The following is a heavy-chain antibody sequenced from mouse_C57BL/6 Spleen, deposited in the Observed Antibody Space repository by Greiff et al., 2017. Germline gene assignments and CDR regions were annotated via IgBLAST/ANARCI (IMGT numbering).Heavy chain of an antibody. CDR2: IYPRDGST. J-gene: IGHJ3*01. CDR1: GYTFTSYD. D-gene: IGHD2-2*01. V-gene: IGHV1-85*01. Sequence: VQLVESGPELVKPGASVKLSCKASGYTFTSYDINWVKQRPGQGLEWIGWIYPRDGSTKYNEKFKGKATLTVDTSSSTAYMELHSLTSEDSAVYFCARGSYGYDARFAYWGQGTLVTVSA. CDR3: ARGSYGYDARFAY.